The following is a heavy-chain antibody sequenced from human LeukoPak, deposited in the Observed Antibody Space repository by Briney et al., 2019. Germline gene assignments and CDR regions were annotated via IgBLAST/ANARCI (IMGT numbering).Heavy chain of an antibody. CDR3: ARVSTTVAVKY. D-gene: IGHD4-11*01. J-gene: IGHJ4*02. V-gene: IGHV4-38-2*01. CDR2: SYRSGST. CDR1: GYSIGSDYY. Sequence: KPSETLPLTWAVSGYSIGSDYYGGWIRQPPGKGREWIGNSYRSGSTEYNPSLKSRVTISVDTSKNHFPLKLSPATAADTAVYYCARVSTTVAVKYWGQGILVTISS.